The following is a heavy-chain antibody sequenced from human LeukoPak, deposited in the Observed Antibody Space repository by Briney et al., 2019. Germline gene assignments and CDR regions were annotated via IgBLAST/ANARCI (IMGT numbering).Heavy chain of an antibody. CDR3: AKPGSSSYLYYFDS. Sequence: PGGSLRLSCAASGFTFSSYAMNWVRQAPGKGLEWVSAISGSGGSTYYADSAKGRFTISRDNSKNTLYLQMNSLRAEDTAVYFCAKPGSSSYLYYFDSWGQGTLVTVSS. J-gene: IGHJ4*02. CDR1: GFTFSSYA. CDR2: ISGSGGST. V-gene: IGHV3-23*01. D-gene: IGHD6-6*01.